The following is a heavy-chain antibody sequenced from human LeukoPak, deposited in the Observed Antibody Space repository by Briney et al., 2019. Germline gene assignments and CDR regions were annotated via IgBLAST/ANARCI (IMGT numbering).Heavy chain of an antibody. CDR2: ISLDGATT. CDR3: VKDHGWLLYS. Sequence: PGGSLRLSCAASGFTFSSYGMSWARQAPGKGLEWVSGISLDGATTYYAGSVEGRFTISRDNSKNTLYLQMNSLRADDTAVYYCVKDHGWLLYSWGQGTLVTVSS. J-gene: IGHJ4*02. D-gene: IGHD3-9*01. CDR1: GFTFSSYG. V-gene: IGHV3-23*01.